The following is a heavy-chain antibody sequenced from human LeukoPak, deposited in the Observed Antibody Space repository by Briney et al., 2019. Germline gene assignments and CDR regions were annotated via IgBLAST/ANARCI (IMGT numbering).Heavy chain of an antibody. J-gene: IGHJ4*02. V-gene: IGHV4-4*07. CDR3: ARGAYCTSINCYGFDY. Sequence: SETLSLTCTVSGGSISSYYWSWIRQPAGKGLEWIGRIYTSGGINYNPSLKSRVTMSGDTSKKQFSLKLASVTAADTAVYYCARGAYCTSINCYGFDYWGQGTQVTASS. CDR2: IYTSGGI. CDR1: GGSISSYY. D-gene: IGHD2-2*01.